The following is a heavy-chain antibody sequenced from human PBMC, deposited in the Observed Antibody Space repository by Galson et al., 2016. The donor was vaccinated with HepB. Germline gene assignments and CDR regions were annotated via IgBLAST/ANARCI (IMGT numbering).Heavy chain of an antibody. CDR2: VSGSGKSK. J-gene: IGHJ4*02. D-gene: IGHD6-19*01. CDR3: AEDKSGAVAGIGRLDH. V-gene: IGHV3-23*01. CDR1: GFTFSSHG. Sequence: LRLSCAASGFTFSSHGMSWVRQAPGKGLEWVSVVSGSGKSKYYADSVRGRFSISRDNSKNTLYLQMNSLGAEDTAVYYCAEDKSGAVAGIGRLDHWGQGTLVTVSS.